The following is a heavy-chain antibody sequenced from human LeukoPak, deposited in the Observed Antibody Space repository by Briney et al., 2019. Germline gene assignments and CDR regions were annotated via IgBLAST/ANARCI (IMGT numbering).Heavy chain of an antibody. CDR1: GYTFTTYG. CDR2: ISAYNGNT. Sequence: GASVKVSCKASGYTFTTYGISWVRQAPGQGLEWMGWISAYNGNTNYAQKFQGRVTMTTDTSTSTAYMELRSLRSDDTAVYYCARDNAGDWFDPWGQGTLVTVSS. V-gene: IGHV1-18*01. D-gene: IGHD2-2*01. CDR3: ARDNAGDWFDP. J-gene: IGHJ5*02.